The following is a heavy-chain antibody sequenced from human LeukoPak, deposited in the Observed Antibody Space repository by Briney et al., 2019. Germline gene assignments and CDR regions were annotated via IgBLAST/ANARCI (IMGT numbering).Heavy chain of an antibody. CDR1: GFTFSIYA. J-gene: IGHJ4*02. CDR2: ISGTGGST. V-gene: IGHV3-23*01. CDR3: AKDNYTGSPYYFDY. D-gene: IGHD1-26*01. Sequence: GGSLRLSCAASGFTFSIYAMSWVRQAPGKGLEWVSGISGTGGSTYYADSVKGRFTISRDNSRNTLYLLMNSLIGDDTAVYYCAKDNYTGSPYYFDYWGQGTLVTVSS.